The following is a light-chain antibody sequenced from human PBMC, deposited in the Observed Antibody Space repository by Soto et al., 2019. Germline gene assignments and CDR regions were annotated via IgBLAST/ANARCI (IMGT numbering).Light chain of an antibody. CDR1: QTIDNT. CDR3: QQSYSTPLT. Sequence: EIVMTQSPATLSLSPGERATLSCRASQTIDNTLAWYQRKPGQAPRLLIYDASTRATGVPARFSGSGSGTDFTLTISSLQSEDFATYYCQQSYSTPLTFGGGTKVEIK. CDR2: DAS. J-gene: IGKJ4*01. V-gene: IGKV3-15*01.